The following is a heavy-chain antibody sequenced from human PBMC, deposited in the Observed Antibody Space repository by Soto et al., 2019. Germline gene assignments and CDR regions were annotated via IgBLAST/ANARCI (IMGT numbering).Heavy chain of an antibody. D-gene: IGHD2-15*01. CDR3: ARAHCSGGSCYSPPDY. CDR1: GGTFSSYA. V-gene: IGHV1-69*13. Sequence: SVKVSCKASGGTFSSYAISWVRQAPGQGLEWMGGIIPIFGTANYAQKFQGRVTITADESTSTAYMELSSLRSEDTAVFYCARAHCSGGSCYSPPDYWGQGTLVTVSS. CDR2: IIPIFGTA. J-gene: IGHJ4*02.